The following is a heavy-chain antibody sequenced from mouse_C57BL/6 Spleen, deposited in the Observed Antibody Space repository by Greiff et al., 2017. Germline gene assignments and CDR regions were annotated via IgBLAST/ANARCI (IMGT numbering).Heavy chain of an antibody. D-gene: IGHD1-1*01. J-gene: IGHJ3*01. Sequence: QVQLQQSGAELVKPGASVKISCKASGYAFSSYWMNWVKQRPGTGLEWIGQLYPGDGDTNYNGKFKGKATLTADKSSSTAYMQLSSLTSEDSAVYCCARGDDGSSYGFADWGQGTLVTVSA. CDR1: GYAFSSYW. V-gene: IGHV1-80*01. CDR2: LYPGDGDT. CDR3: ARGDDGSSYGFAD.